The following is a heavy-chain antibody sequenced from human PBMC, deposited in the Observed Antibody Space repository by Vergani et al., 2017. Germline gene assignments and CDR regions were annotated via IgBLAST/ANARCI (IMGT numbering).Heavy chain of an antibody. V-gene: IGHV3-21*01. CDR3: AGTVAGTYYFDY. CDR2: ISSSSSYI. J-gene: IGHJ4*02. Sequence: VQLVQSGAEVKKPGSSVKVSCKASGGTFSSYSMNWVRQAPGKGLEWVSSISSSSSYIYYADSVKGRFTISRDNAKNSLYLQMNSLRAEDTAVYYCAGTVAGTYYFDYWGQGTLVTVSS. D-gene: IGHD6-19*01. CDR1: GGTFSSYS.